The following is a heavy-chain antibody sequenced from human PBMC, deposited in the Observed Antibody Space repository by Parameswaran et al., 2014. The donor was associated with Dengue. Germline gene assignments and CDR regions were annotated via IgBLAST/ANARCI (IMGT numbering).Heavy chain of an antibody. V-gene: IGHV4-30-2*01. Sequence: VRQMPGKGLEWIGYIYHSGSTYYNPSLKSRVTISVDRSKNQFSLKLSSVTAADTAVYYCARVVRDAKDIVVVPAAMGNNYYYYYMDVWGKGTTVTVSS. CDR3: ARVVRDAKDIVVVPAAMGNNYYYYYMDV. D-gene: IGHD2-2*01. CDR2: IYHSGST. J-gene: IGHJ6*03.